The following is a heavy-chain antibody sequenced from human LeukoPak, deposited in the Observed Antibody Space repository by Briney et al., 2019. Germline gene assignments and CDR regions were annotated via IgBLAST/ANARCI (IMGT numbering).Heavy chain of an antibody. Sequence: GGSLRLSCAASGFTFSSYAMSWVRQAPGKGLEWVSAISGSGGSTYYADSVKGRFTISRDNSKNTLCLQMNSLRAEDTAVYYCAKGTGYSGYDSTEGYWGQGTLVTVSS. CDR2: ISGSGGST. CDR1: GFTFSSYA. D-gene: IGHD5-12*01. CDR3: AKGTGYSGYDSTEGY. V-gene: IGHV3-23*01. J-gene: IGHJ4*02.